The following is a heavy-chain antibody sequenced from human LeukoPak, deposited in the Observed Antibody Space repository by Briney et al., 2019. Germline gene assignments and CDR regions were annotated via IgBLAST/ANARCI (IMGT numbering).Heavy chain of an antibody. CDR1: GFTFSSYG. V-gene: IGHV3-30*18. CDR3: AKDGSYYLDY. CDR2: ISYDGSNK. Sequence: PGGSLRLSCAASGFTFSSYGMHWVRQAPGKGLEWVAVISYDGSNKYYADSVKGRFTISRDNSKNTLYLQMNSLRAEDTAVYYCAKDGSYYLDYWGQGTLVTVSS. J-gene: IGHJ4*02.